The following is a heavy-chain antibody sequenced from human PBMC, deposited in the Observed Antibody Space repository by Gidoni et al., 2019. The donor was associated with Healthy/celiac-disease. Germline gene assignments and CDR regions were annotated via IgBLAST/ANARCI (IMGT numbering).Heavy chain of an antibody. CDR1: GVTFSTYP. V-gene: IGHV3-23*04. D-gene: IGHD3-10*01. Sequence: EVQLVESGGGLVQPGGSLRLSWAASGVTFSTYPMSWVRPAPGKGLEWVSAIRGSGGSTYYADSVKGRFTISRDNSKNTLYLQMNSLRAEDTAVYYCARYYGSGTFYYYYYMDVWGKGTTVTVSS. CDR2: IRGSGGST. CDR3: ARYYGSGTFYYYYYMDV. J-gene: IGHJ6*03.